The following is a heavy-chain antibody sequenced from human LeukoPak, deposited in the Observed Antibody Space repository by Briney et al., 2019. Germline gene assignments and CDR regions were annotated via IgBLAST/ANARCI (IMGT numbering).Heavy chain of an antibody. CDR1: GGSFSGYY. D-gene: IGHD3-16*01. V-gene: IGHV4-34*01. CDR2: IYYSGST. J-gene: IGHJ4*02. Sequence: SETLSLTCAVYGGSFSGYYWSWIRQPPGKGLEWIGSIYYSGSTYYNPSLKSRVTISVDTSKNQFSLKLSSVTAADTAVYYCARQDWGTGIDYWGQGTLVTVSS. CDR3: ARQDWGTGIDY.